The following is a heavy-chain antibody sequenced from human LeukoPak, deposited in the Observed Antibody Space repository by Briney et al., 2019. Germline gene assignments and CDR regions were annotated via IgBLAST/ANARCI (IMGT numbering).Heavy chain of an antibody. CDR3: ARGPYGSGKFDY. CDR1: GGSFSGYY. V-gene: IGHV4-34*01. D-gene: IGHD3-10*01. J-gene: IGHJ4*02. Sequence: PSETLSLTCAVYGGSFSGYYWSWIRQPPGKGLEWIGEINHSGSTNYNPSLKSRVTISVDTSKNQFSLKLSSVTAADTAVYYCARGPYGSGKFDYWGQGTLVTVSS. CDR2: INHSGST.